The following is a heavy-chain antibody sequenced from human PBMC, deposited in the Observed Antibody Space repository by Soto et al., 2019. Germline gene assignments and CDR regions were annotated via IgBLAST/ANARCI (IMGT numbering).Heavy chain of an antibody. D-gene: IGHD5-12*01. J-gene: IGHJ4*02. CDR2: IVVGSGNT. V-gene: IGHV1-58*02. CDR3: AAGGYSGYDSDY. CDR1: GFTFTSSA. Sequence: ASVKVSCKASGFTFTSSAMQWVRQARGQRLEWIGWIVVGSGNTNYAQKFQERVTITRDMSTSTAYMELSSLRSEDTAVYYCAAGGYSGYDSDYWGQGTLVTVPQ.